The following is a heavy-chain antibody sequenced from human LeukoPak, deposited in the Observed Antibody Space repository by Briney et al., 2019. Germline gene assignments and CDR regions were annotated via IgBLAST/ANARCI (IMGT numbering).Heavy chain of an antibody. Sequence: PGGSLRLSCAASGFTLRSDEMNWVRQAPGKGLEWVSSIGGSGGITYYADSVKGRFTISRDNSKNTLYLQVNSLRGEDTAVYYCAKVSAYSNSRGFSDYWGQGTLVTVSS. V-gene: IGHV3-23*01. D-gene: IGHD6-6*01. CDR2: IGGSGGIT. CDR1: GFTLRSDE. CDR3: AKVSAYSNSRGFSDY. J-gene: IGHJ4*02.